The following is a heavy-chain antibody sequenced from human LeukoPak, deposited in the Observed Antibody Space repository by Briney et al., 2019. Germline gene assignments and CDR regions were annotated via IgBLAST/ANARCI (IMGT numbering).Heavy chain of an antibody. CDR2: ISGTSHLI. Sequence: PGGSLRLSCAASGFTFSTYSINWVRQAPGKGLEWVSYISGTSHLIYYADSVKGRFTISRDNAKNSLYLQMSSLRDGDTAVYYCVRDQFFSFDYWGQGTLVTVSS. CDR1: GFTFSTYS. D-gene: IGHD3-3*01. J-gene: IGHJ4*02. V-gene: IGHV3-48*02. CDR3: VRDQFFSFDY.